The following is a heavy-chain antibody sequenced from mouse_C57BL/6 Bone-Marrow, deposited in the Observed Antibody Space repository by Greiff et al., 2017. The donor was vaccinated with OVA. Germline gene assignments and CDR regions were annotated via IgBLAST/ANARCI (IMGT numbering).Heavy chain of an antibody. CDR2: IYPNSGST. Sequence: QVQLQQPGAELVKPGASVKLSCKASGYTFTSYWMHWVKQRPGQGLEWIGMIYPNSGSTNYNEKFKSKATLTVDKSSSTAYMQLSSLTSEDSAVYYCARLYYYASFAYWGQGTLVTVSA. CDR3: ARLYYYASFAY. D-gene: IGHD1-1*01. CDR1: GYTFTSYW. V-gene: IGHV1-64*01. J-gene: IGHJ3*01.